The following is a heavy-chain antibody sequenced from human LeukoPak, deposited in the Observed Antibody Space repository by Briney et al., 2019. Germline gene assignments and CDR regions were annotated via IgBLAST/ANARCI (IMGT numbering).Heavy chain of an antibody. CDR2: IYYSGST. CDR1: GGSIRGYY. Sequence: TLSLTCTVSGGSIRGYYWSWIRQPPGKGLEWIGYIYYSGSTNYNPSLKSRVTISVDMSKTQFSLKLSSVTAADTAVYYCARAWGDSSSWYAEPNAFDIWGQGTMVTVSS. CDR3: ARAWGDSSSWYAEPNAFDI. D-gene: IGHD6-13*01. J-gene: IGHJ3*02. V-gene: IGHV4-59*01.